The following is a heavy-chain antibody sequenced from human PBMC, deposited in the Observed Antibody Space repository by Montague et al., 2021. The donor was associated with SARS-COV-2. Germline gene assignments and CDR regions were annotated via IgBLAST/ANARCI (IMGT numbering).Heavy chain of an antibody. CDR2: ICYGGST. CDR3: AKRRDRSTVVSPAVFDL. CDR1: SDSISSRSYC. Sequence: SETLSLTCSVSSDSISSRSYCWAWIRQSPGKGLEWIGNICYGGSTYYNPSLRSRVAMSADTSKSQFSLKLYSVTAADTSIYYCAKRRDRSTVVSPAVFDLWGQGTMVIVSS. D-gene: IGHD4-23*01. J-gene: IGHJ3*01. V-gene: IGHV4-39*01.